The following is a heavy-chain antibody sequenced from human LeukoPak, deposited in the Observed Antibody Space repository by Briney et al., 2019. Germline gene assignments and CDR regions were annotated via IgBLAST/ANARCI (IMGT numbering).Heavy chain of an antibody. CDR3: ATLPRGPTGYVGYGGEDY. Sequence: AGGSLRLSRAASGFTFPIYAMTWVRQAPGKGLQWVSAITGSGGSTYYAESVKGLFTISRDNSKNTLYLRMNGLRAEDTAVYYCATLPRGPTGYVGYGGEDYWGQGTLVTVSS. V-gene: IGHV3-23*01. J-gene: IGHJ4*02. CDR2: ITGSGGST. D-gene: IGHD5-12*01. CDR1: GFTFPIYA.